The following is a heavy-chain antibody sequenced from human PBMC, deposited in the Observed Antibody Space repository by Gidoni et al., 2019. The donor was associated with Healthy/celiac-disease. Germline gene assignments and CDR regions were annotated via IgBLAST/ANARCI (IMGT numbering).Heavy chain of an antibody. CDR1: GFTFSSYA. CDR3: AKDDGYYDGYGMDV. CDR2: ISGSGGST. D-gene: IGHD3-22*01. J-gene: IGHJ6*02. Sequence: EVQLLESGGGLVQPGGSLRLSCAASGFTFSSYAMSWVRQAPGKGLEWVSAISGSGGSTYYAESVKGRFTISRDNSKNTLYLQMNSLRAEDTAVYYCAKDDGYYDGYGMDVWGQGTTVTVSS. V-gene: IGHV3-23*01.